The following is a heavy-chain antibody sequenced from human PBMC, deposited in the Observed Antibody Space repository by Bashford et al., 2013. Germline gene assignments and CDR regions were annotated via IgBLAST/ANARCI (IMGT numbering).Heavy chain of an antibody. CDR1: GFSITTSGMS. D-gene: IGHD5-18*01. CDR3: VRSTAVGHNWFDP. CDR2: IDWDDDK. Sequence: SGPTLVKPTQTLTLTCTLSGFSITTSGMSVSWIRQPPGRALEWLARIDWDDDKYYSPSLMSRLNISKDTSKSQVVLTLTNVDPVDTGTYYCVRSTAVGHNWFDPWGQGTLVTVSS. V-gene: IGHV2-70*09. J-gene: IGHJ5*02.